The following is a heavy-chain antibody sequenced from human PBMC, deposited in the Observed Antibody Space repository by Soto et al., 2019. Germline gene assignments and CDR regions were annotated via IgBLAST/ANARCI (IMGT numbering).Heavy chain of an antibody. CDR3: AKNLYSSSGDDF. J-gene: IGHJ4*02. CDR1: GFTFSNYA. V-gene: IGHV3-23*01. Sequence: PGGSLRLSCVGSGFTFSNYAMSWVRQAPGKGLEWVSGISESGGSTHYADSVRGRFAISRDNSKNTVYLRMNSLGAEDTAVYYCAKNLYSSSGDDFWGQGTLVTVSS. D-gene: IGHD6-13*01. CDR2: ISESGGST.